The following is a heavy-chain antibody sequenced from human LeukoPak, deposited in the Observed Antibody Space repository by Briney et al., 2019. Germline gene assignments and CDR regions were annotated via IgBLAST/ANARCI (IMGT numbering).Heavy chain of an antibody. V-gene: IGHV4-34*01. CDR1: GGSFSGYY. J-gene: IGHJ4*02. Sequence: PSETLSLTCAVYGGSFSGYYWSWIRQPPGKGLEWIGEINHSGSTNYNPSLKSRVTISVDTSKNQFSLKLSSVTAADTAVYYCARSSGSYPYYFDYWGQGTLVTVSS. D-gene: IGHD1-26*01. CDR2: INHSGST. CDR3: ARSSGSYPYYFDY.